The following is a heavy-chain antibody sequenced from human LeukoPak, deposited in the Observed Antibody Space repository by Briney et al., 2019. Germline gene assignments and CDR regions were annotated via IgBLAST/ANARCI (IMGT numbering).Heavy chain of an antibody. CDR1: GFTFSSYA. D-gene: IGHD3-3*02. CDR2: ISGSGDNT. J-gene: IGHJ4*02. Sequence: GGSLRLSCAASGFTFSSYAMSWVRQAPGKGLEWVSVISGSGDNTYYADSVKGRLTISRDNSKNTLYLQMNSLRAEDSAVYYCARDFFHSDISRPFDYWGQGTLVTVSS. V-gene: IGHV3-23*01. CDR3: ARDFFHSDISRPFDY.